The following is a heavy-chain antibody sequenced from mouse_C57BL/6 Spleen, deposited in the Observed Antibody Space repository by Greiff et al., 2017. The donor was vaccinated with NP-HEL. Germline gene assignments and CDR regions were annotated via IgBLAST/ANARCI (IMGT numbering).Heavy chain of an antibody. CDR3: ARRRDAMDY. CDR1: GYTFTSYW. V-gene: IGHV1-69*01. J-gene: IGHJ4*01. CDR2: IDPSDSYT. Sequence: QVHVKQPGAELVMPGASVKLSCKASGYTFTSYWMHWVKQRPGQGLEWIGEIDPSDSYTNYNQKFKGKSTLTVDKSSSTAYMQLSSLTSEDSAVYYCARRRDAMDYWGQGTSVTVSS.